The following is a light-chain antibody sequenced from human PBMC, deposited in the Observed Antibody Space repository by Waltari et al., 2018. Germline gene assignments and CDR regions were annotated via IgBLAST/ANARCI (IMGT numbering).Light chain of an antibody. CDR2: GAS. CDR1: QGVISRY. CDR3: QQYGSSPTT. V-gene: IGKV3-20*01. Sequence: ERGLTHSPGTLSFSPGERATFSCRASQGVISRYLAWYQQRPGQAPRLLIYGASTRATGIPDRFSGSGSGTDFTLTISRLEPEDSAVYYCQQYGSSPTTFGGGTKVEIK. J-gene: IGKJ4*01.